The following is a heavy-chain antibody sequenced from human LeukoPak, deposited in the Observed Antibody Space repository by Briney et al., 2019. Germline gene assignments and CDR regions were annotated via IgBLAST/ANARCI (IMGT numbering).Heavy chain of an antibody. CDR1: GGSISSSSYC. CDR2: IYYSG. V-gene: IGHV4-39*01. CDR3: ARLMAVAGTYYFDY. J-gene: IGHJ4*02. Sequence: PSETLSLTCTVSGGSISSSSYCWGWIRQPPGKGLEWIGTIYYSGSLKSRVTISVDTSKNQFSLKLSSVTAADTAVYYCARLMAVAGTYYFDYWGQGTLVTVSS. D-gene: IGHD6-19*01.